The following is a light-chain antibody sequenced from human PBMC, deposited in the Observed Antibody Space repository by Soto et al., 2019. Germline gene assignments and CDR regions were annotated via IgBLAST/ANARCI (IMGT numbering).Light chain of an antibody. J-gene: IGLJ2*01. Sequence: QSVMTQPPSLSGTPGQRVTISCSGSGSNIGSNNVNWYQHVPGAAPKVLIYNNDERPSGVPDRFSGSKPGTSASLAISGLQPDDGADYYCAAWDDTLNGPLFGGGTKLTVL. CDR3: AAWDDTLNGPL. V-gene: IGLV1-44*01. CDR2: NND. CDR1: GSNIGSNN.